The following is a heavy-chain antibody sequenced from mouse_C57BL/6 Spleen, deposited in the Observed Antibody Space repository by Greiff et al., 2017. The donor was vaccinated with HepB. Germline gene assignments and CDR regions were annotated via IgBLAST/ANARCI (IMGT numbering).Heavy chain of an antibody. J-gene: IGHJ4*01. CDR2: ISSGGSYT. CDR1: GFTFSSYG. D-gene: IGHD4-1*01. V-gene: IGHV5-6*01. Sequence: EVKLVESGGDLVKPGGSLKLSCAASGFTFSSYGMSWVRQTPDKRLEWVATISSGGSYTYYPDSVKGRFTISRDNAKNTLYLQMSSLKSEDTAMYYCARHVGTGTGAMDFWGQETSVTVSS. CDR3: ARHVGTGTGAMDF.